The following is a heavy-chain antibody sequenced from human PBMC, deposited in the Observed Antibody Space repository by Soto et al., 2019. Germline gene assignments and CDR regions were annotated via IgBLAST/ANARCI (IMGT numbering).Heavy chain of an antibody. D-gene: IGHD3-16*01. CDR1: GFTFSSYW. Sequence: GSLRLSCAASGFTFSSYWMSWVRQAPGKGLEWVANIKQDGSEKYYVDSVKGRFTISRDNAKNSLYLQMNSLRAEDTAVYYCASRGPPYYYYGMDVWGQGTTVTVSS. J-gene: IGHJ6*02. CDR2: IKQDGSEK. V-gene: IGHV3-7*03. CDR3: ASRGPPYYYYGMDV.